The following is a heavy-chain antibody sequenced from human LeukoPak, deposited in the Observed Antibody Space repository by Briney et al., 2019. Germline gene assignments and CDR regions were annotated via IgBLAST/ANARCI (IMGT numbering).Heavy chain of an antibody. V-gene: IGHV3-48*01. Sequence: GGSLGLSCAASGFTFSSYSMNWVRQAPGKGLEWVSYISSSSSTIYYADSVKGRFTISRDNAKNSLYLQMNSLRAEDTAVYYCARNMDTAIGDYWGQGTLVTVSS. CDR1: GFTFSSYS. CDR2: ISSSSSTI. D-gene: IGHD5-18*01. CDR3: ARNMDTAIGDY. J-gene: IGHJ4*02.